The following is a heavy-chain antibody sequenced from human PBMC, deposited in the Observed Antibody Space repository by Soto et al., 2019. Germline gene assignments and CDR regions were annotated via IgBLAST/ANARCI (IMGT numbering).Heavy chain of an antibody. Sequence: QVQLQESGPGLVKPSETLSLTCTVSGGSISSYYWSWIRQPPGKGLEWIGYIYYSGSTNYNPSLKSRVTISVDTSKNQFLLKLSSVTAADTAVYYCARDRRYSSGRDGFDYWGQGTLVTVSS. J-gene: IGHJ4*02. CDR3: ARDRRYSSGRDGFDY. D-gene: IGHD6-19*01. V-gene: IGHV4-59*01. CDR1: GGSISSYY. CDR2: IYYSGST.